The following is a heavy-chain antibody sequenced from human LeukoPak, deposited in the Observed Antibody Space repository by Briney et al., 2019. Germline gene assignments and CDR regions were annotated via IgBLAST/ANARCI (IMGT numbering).Heavy chain of an antibody. J-gene: IGHJ4*02. Sequence: SETLSLTCTVSGGSISNYYWSWIRQPPGKGLEWIGYIYYSGSTNYNPSLNSRVTISVDTSKTQFSLKLSSVTAADTAVYFCARGGYDFRNDFYTEWIFDFWGQGTLVTVSS. CDR2: IYYSGST. CDR1: GGSISNYY. D-gene: IGHD3-3*01. CDR3: ARGGYDFRNDFYTEWIFDF. V-gene: IGHV4-59*01.